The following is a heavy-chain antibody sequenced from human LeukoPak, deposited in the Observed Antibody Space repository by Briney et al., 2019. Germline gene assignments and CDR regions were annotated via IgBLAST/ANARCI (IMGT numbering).Heavy chain of an antibody. D-gene: IGHD4/OR15-4a*01. CDR1: GVSISSYY. CDR3: ARAPSRPYGGFDY. V-gene: IGHV4-59*01. J-gene: IGHJ4*02. Sequence: SETLSLTCTVSGVSISSYYWSWIRQPPGKGLEWLGYIYYSGSTNYNPSLKSRVTISVDTSKNQFSLKLSSVTAADTAVYYCARAPSRPYGGFDYWGQGTLVTVSS. CDR2: IYYSGST.